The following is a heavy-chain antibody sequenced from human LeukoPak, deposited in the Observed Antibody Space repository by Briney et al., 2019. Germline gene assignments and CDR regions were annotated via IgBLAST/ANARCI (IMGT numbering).Heavy chain of an antibody. D-gene: IGHD3-22*01. V-gene: IGHV4-59*01. CDR1: DDSITIYY. CDR3: ARESPYYYDRSGYNDAFDI. J-gene: IGHJ3*02. Sequence: SETLSLTCTVSDDSITIYYWTWIRQPPGKGLEWIGYIDHTGITNYNPSLNSRVTISRDTSKNHFSLNLNSVTAADTAVYYCARESPYYYDRSGYNDAFDIWGQGTMVTVSS. CDR2: IDHTGIT.